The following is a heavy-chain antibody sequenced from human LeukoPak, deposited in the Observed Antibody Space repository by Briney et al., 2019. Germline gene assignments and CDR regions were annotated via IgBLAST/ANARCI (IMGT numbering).Heavy chain of an antibody. CDR3: VRGGSSPAHLAKTMYLYGLDV. CDR2: INPDSGGT. Sequence: ASVKVSCKASGYTFTDYYIHWVRQAPGQGLEWMGWINPDSGGTHYAQKFQSWVTMTRDTSISTAYVELSRLKSDDTAVYYCVRGGSSPAHLAKTMYLYGLDVWGQGTTVTVSS. V-gene: IGHV1-2*04. D-gene: IGHD2-2*01. J-gene: IGHJ6*02. CDR1: GYTFTDYY.